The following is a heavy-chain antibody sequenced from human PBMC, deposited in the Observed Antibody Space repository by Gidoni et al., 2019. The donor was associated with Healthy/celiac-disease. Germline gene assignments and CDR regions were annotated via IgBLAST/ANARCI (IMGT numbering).Heavy chain of an antibody. CDR1: GFTFSIYD. CDR3: ARGPISGDYVNYYYYGMDV. Sequence: EVQLVESGGGLVQSGGFLRLSFAASGFTFSIYDRHLVRQATGKGLEWVAAIGTAGDTYYPGSVKGRFTNSRENAKNSLYLQMNSLRAGDTAVYYCARGPISGDYVNYYYYGMDVWGQGTTVTVSS. D-gene: IGHD4-17*01. J-gene: IGHJ6*02. V-gene: IGHV3-13*01. CDR2: IGTAGDT.